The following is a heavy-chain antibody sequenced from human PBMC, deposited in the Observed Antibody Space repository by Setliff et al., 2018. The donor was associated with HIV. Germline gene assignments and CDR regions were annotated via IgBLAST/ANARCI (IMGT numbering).Heavy chain of an antibody. CDR3: ARGGEERNMITGALDV. CDR2: IIPVFGPP. D-gene: IGHD3-16*01. V-gene: IGHV1-69*13. Sequence: GASVKVSCKRSGGTFSIVSITWVRQAHGQGLEWMGGIIPVFGPPNYAQRFQRRLTITADESTNTAYLELRGLKSDDTAVYFCARGGEERNMITGALDVWGQGSLVTV. J-gene: IGHJ3*01. CDR1: GGTFSIVS.